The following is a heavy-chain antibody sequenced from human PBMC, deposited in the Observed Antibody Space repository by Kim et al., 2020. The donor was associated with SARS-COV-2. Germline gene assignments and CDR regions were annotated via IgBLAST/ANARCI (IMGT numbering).Heavy chain of an antibody. CDR2: INWNGGST. D-gene: IGHD3-9*01. J-gene: IGHJ5*02. Sequence: GGSLRLSCAASGFTFDDYGMSWVRQAPGKGLEWGSGINWNGGSTGYADSVKGRFTISRDNAKNSLYLQMNSLRAEDTALYHCARANENYDILTGYYPVGWFDPWGQGTLVTVSS. V-gene: IGHV3-20*01. CDR3: ARANENYDILTGYYPVGWFDP. CDR1: GFTFDDYG.